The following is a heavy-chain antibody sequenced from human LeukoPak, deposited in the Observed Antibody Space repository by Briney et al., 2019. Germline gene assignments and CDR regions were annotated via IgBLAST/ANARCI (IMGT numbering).Heavy chain of an antibody. D-gene: IGHD5-24*01. CDR1: GGSISSSSYY. Sequence: SETLSLTCTVSGGSISSSSYYWGWLRQPPGKGLEWIGSIYYSGSTYYNPSLKSRVTISVDTSKNQFSLKLSSVTAADTAVYYCARDDMEMATITGDSYYYGMDVWGQGTTVTVSS. J-gene: IGHJ6*02. CDR2: IYYSGST. CDR3: ARDDMEMATITGDSYYYGMDV. V-gene: IGHV4-39*07.